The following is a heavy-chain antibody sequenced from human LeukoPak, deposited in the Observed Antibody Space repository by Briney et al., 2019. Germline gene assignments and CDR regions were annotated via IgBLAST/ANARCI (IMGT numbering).Heavy chain of an antibody. V-gene: IGHV1-3*01. Sequence: GASVKVSCKASGYSFSTYTMHWVRQAPGQRLEWKGWINAGNGNTKYSQNLQGRVTITRDTSANTAYMEMSSLRSEDTAVYYCAREIDRDNYNRFFDYWGQGTLVSVSS. CDR2: INAGNGNT. CDR1: GYSFSTYT. J-gene: IGHJ4*02. D-gene: IGHD5-24*01. CDR3: AREIDRDNYNRFFDY.